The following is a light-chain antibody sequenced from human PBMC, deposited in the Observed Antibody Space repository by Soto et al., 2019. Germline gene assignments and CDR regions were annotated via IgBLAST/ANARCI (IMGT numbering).Light chain of an antibody. CDR1: QSILDRSKNKYY. CDR3: QQYFTSPWT. J-gene: IGKJ1*01. CDR2: WAS. Sequence: DIVMTQSPDSLAVSLGERATFNCKSSQSILDRSKNKYYLAWYQQKSGQPPKLLIYWASLREPGVPDRFTGSGSGTDFTLTISSLQPEDVAVDYCQQYFTSPWTVVKGTKVEI. V-gene: IGKV4-1*01.